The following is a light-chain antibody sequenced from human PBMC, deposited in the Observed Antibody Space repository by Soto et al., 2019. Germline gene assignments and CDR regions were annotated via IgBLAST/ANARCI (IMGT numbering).Light chain of an antibody. CDR3: CSYAGSSLSKV. Sequence: QSVLTQPASVSGPPGQSITISCTGTSSDVGSYNLVSWYQQHPGKAPKLMIYEVSKRPSGVSNRFSGSKSGNTASLTISGLQAEDEADYYCCSYAGSSLSKVFGGGTKLTVL. J-gene: IGLJ3*02. CDR2: EVS. CDR1: SSDVGSYNL. V-gene: IGLV2-23*02.